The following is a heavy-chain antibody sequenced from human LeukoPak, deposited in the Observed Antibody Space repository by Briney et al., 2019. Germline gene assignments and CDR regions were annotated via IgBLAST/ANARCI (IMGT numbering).Heavy chain of an antibody. CDR3: ARAYYYDSSGYYSGTDYFDY. Sequence: SETLSLTCAVYGGSFSGYYWGLIRQPPGKGLEWIGEINHSGSTNYNPSPKSRVTISVDTSKNQFSLKLSSVTAADTAVYYCARAYYYDSSGYYSGTDYFDYWGQGTLVTVSS. CDR2: INHSGST. V-gene: IGHV4-34*01. D-gene: IGHD3-22*01. J-gene: IGHJ4*02. CDR1: GGSFSGYY.